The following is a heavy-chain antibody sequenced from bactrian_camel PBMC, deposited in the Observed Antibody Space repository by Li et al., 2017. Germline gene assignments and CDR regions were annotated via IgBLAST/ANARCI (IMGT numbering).Heavy chain of an antibody. CDR3: ATDYGLGSFGY. CDR2: IDSDGST. Sequence: PLVASGGGSVQAGGSLRLSCAASGYTYSSYCMGWFRQAPGKKREGVAAIDSDGSTSYADSVKGRFTISRDNAKNTVYLQMNSLKSEDTALYYCATDYGLGSFGYWGQGTQVTVS. CDR1: GYTYSSYC. V-gene: IGHV3S53*01. J-gene: IGHJ6*01. D-gene: IGHD5*01.